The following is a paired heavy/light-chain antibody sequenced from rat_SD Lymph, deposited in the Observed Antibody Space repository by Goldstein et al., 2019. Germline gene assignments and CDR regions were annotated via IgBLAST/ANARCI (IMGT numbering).Light chain of an antibody. Sequence: DIVLTQSPALAVSLEQRATISCKTSQNVDNYGISYMHWYQQKPGQQPKLLIYEGSNLASGIPARFSGSGSGTDFTLTIDPVEADDIATYYCQQSKDYPYTFGAGTKLELK. CDR3: QQSKDYPYT. CDR2: EGS. V-gene: IGKV3S1*01. J-gene: IGKJ2-3*01. CDR1: QNVDNYGISY.
Heavy chain of an antibody. CDR3: TRGHPTYYFDY. CDR1: GFSLTSYN. Sequence: QVQLKESGPGLVQPSQTLSLTCTVSGFSLTSYNVHWVRQPPGKGLEWMGRMRYNGDTSYNSALKSRLSISRDTSKNQVFLKMNSLQTDDTGTYYCTRGHPTYYFDYWGQGVMVTVSS. D-gene: IGHD3-2*01. V-gene: IGHV2-63*01. CDR2: MRYNGDT. J-gene: IGHJ2*01.